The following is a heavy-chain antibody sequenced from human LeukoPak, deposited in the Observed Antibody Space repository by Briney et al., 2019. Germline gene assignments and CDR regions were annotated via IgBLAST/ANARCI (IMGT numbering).Heavy chain of an antibody. J-gene: IGHJ4*02. CDR3: ARASDFDWLYFDY. Sequence: PGGSLRLSCAASGFTVSSNYMSWVRQAPGKGLEWVSVIYSGGSTYYADSVKGRFTISRDNSKNTLYLQMNSLRAEDTAVYYCARASDFDWLYFDYWGQGTLVTVSS. V-gene: IGHV3-53*01. CDR1: GFTVSSNY. CDR2: IYSGGST. D-gene: IGHD3-9*01.